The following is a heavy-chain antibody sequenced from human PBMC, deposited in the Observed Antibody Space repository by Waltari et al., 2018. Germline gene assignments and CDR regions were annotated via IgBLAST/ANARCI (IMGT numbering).Heavy chain of an antibody. CDR2: ISWDGGST. D-gene: IGHD1-26*01. CDR1: GFTFDDYA. CDR3: AKDMGRELLYDY. V-gene: IGHV3-43D*04. Sequence: EVQLVESGGVVVQPGGSLRLSCAASGFTFDDYAMHWVRQAPGKGLEWVSLISWDGGSTYYADSVKGRFTISRDNSKNSLYLQMNSLRAEDTALYYCAKDMGRELLYDYWGQGTLVTVSS. J-gene: IGHJ4*02.